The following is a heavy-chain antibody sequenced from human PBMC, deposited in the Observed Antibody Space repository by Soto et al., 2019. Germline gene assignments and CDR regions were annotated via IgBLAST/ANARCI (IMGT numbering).Heavy chain of an antibody. CDR3: ARGRNYYDSVIGFDY. Sequence: SETLSLTCAVSGYSISSGYYWGWIRQPPGKGLEWIGSIYHSRSTYYNPSLKSRVAISVDTSKNQSSLKLSSVTAADTAVYYCARGRNYYDSVIGFDYWGQGTLVTVSS. J-gene: IGHJ4*02. CDR1: GYSISSGYY. V-gene: IGHV4-38-2*01. D-gene: IGHD3-22*01. CDR2: IYHSRST.